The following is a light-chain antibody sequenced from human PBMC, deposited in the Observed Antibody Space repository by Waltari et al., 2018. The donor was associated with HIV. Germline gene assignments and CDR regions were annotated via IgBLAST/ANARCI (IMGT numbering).Light chain of an antibody. CDR1: HNINNY. Sequence: TPSPPPLLALAGARSPFTCRASHNINNYVNWYQHKPGKVPRLLIYDASTLESGAPSRFSGSGFGTDFTLTISGLQQEDFATYYCLQTYSAPLTFGPGTRVDFK. CDR2: DAS. CDR3: LQTYSAPLT. J-gene: IGKJ3*01. V-gene: IGKV1-39*01.